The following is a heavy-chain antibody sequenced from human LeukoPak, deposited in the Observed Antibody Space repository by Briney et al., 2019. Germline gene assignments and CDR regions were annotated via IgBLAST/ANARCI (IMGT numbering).Heavy chain of an antibody. CDR3: ARDLPYYDTSGYYGY. J-gene: IGHJ4*02. V-gene: IGHV3-48*03. CDR2: ISSSGSTR. Sequence: GGSLRLSCAASGFTFSSYEMNWVRQAPGKGLEWVSYISSSGSTRYYADSVKGRFTISRDNVKNSLYLQMNSLRAEDTAVYFCARDLPYYDTSGYYGYWGQGTLVTVSS. D-gene: IGHD3-22*01. CDR1: GFTFSSYE.